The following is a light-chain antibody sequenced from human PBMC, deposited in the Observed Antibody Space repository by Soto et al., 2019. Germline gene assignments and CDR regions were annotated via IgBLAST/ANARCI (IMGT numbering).Light chain of an antibody. V-gene: IGKV3-11*01. Sequence: EVVLTQSPCTLSLSPGERATLSFRAIQSGSSSYLAWYQQRPGQPPRLLIYDAKNRAAGIPARFSGSGSGTDFNLTISSLEPDDFAVYYCQQRGNWPSITFGQGTRLEIK. CDR3: QQRGNWPSIT. CDR2: DAK. CDR1: QSGSSSY. J-gene: IGKJ5*01.